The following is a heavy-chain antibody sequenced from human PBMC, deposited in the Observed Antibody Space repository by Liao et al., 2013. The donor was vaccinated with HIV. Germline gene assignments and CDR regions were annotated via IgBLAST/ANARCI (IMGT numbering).Heavy chain of an antibody. V-gene: IGHV4-4*07. Sequence: QVQLQESGPGLVKPSETLSLTCTVSGGGISSYYWSWIRQPAGKGLQWIGRTRLGGDSNYNSAFSGRVTMSIDPSKSHLSLNLGSLTAADTAVYYCANHFWSGYYRAFDIWGQGTMVTVSS. J-gene: IGHJ3*02. D-gene: IGHD3-3*01. CDR3: ANHFWSGYYRAFDI. CDR1: GGGISSYY. CDR2: TRLGGDS.